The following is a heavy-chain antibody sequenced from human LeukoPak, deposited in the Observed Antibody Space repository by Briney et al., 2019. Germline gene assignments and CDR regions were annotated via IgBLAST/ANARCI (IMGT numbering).Heavy chain of an antibody. CDR1: GGSFSGYY. V-gene: IGHV4-34*01. J-gene: IGHJ4*02. CDR2: INHSGST. D-gene: IGHD2-2*01. Sequence: SETLSLTCAVYGGSFSGYYWSWIRQPPGKGLEWIGEINHSGSTNYNPSLKSRVTISVDTSKNQFSLKLSSVTAADTAVYYCAGGGGSTPYYFDYWGQGTLVTVSS. CDR3: AGGGGSTPYYFDY.